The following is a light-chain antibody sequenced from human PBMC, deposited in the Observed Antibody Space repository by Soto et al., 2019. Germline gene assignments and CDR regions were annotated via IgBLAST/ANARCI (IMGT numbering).Light chain of an antibody. J-gene: IGKJ5*01. CDR3: QQYGSSPT. Sequence: EIVLTQSPGTLSLSPGERATLSCRASQSLSSTYIAWYQQKPGQAPRLLIYGVSSRATGTPDRFSGSGSGTDFSLTISRLEPEDFAVYYCQQYGSSPTFGQGTRLE. V-gene: IGKV3-20*01. CDR1: QSLSSTY. CDR2: GVS.